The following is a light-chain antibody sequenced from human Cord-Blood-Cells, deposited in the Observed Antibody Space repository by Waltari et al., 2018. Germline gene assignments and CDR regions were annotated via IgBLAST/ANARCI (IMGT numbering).Light chain of an antibody. V-gene: IGLV2-14*01. CDR2: DVS. CDR1: SSDVGGYHY. J-gene: IGLJ2*01. Sequence: QSALTQPASGSGSPGQSITISCTRTSSDVGGYHYVSWYQQHPGKAPKLMIYDVSNRPAGVTRRFAGSKSGNTASRTISRLQAEDEADYYCSSNTSSSTPVVFGGGTKLTVL. CDR3: SSNTSSSTPVV.